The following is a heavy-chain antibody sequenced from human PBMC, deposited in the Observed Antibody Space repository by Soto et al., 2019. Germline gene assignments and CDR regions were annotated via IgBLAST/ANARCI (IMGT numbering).Heavy chain of an antibody. Sequence: SARLALTCTVSGGSVRCYYWSWIRQPPGKGLEWIGYIYYSGSTNYNPSLKSRVTISVDTSKNQFSLKLSSVTAADTAVYSCARHHDSWGQGTLVTVS. CDR2: IYYSGST. CDR3: ARHHDS. CDR1: GGSVRCYY. V-gene: IGHV4-59*08. J-gene: IGHJ4*02.